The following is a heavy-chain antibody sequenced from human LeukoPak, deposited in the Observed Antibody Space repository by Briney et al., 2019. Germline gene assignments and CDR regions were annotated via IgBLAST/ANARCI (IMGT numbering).Heavy chain of an antibody. V-gene: IGHV4-4*07. J-gene: IGHJ3*02. CDR2: IYTRGST. CDR1: GGSINNYY. D-gene: IGHD2-15*01. CDR3: ARGRYCSADICSGGDAFDI. Sequence: SETLSLTCTVSGGSINNYYWSWIRQPAGKGLEWIGRIYTRGSTNYNPSLKSRVTMSVDTSENQFSLKLSSVTAADTAVYYCARGRYCSADICSGGDAFDIWGQGTMVSVSS.